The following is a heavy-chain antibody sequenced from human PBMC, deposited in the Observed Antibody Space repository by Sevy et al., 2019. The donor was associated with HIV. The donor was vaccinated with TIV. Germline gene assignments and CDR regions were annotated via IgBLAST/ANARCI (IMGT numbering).Heavy chain of an antibody. CDR2: SGST. Sequence: SETLSLTCTVSGVSVSPYYWAWIRQPPGKGLECVAFSGSTNYNPSHKSRATTSVDTSKNQFSLKLSSVTAADTAIYYCARVGPNQQQLDYFDHWGQGTLVTVSS. V-gene: IGHV4-59*02. J-gene: IGHJ4*02. CDR1: GVSVSPYY. D-gene: IGHD1-1*01. CDR3: ARVGPNQQQLDYFDH.